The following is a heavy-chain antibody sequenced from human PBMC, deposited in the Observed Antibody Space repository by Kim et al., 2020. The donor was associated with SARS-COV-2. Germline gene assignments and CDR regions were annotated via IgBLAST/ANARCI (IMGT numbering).Heavy chain of an antibody. V-gene: IGHV3-15*01. Sequence: GGSLRLSCAASGFTFTNAWMSWVRQAPGKGLEWVGRIKSKTDGATIDYAAPERDSFTIPRDDSKNTLYLEMNSLKTEDTGIYYCTEDCIGCVVATKWGSWGQGTLGTVSS. CDR3: TEDCIGCVVATKWGS. CDR1: GFTFTNAW. CDR2: IKSKTDGATI. J-gene: IGHJ5*02. D-gene: IGHD5-12*01.